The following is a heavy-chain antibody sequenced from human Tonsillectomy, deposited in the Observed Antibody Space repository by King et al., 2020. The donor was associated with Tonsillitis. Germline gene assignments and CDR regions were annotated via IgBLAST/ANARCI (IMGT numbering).Heavy chain of an antibody. CDR1: GGSISSYY. Sequence: QLQESGPGLVKPSETLSLTCTVSGGSISSYYWSWIRQPPGKGMEWIGYIYYSGSTNYNPSLKSRVTISVDTSKNQFSLKLSSVTAADTAVYYCARAMPLHFDYWGQGTLVTVSS. V-gene: IGHV4-59*01. CDR3: ARAMPLHFDY. J-gene: IGHJ4*02. D-gene: IGHD2-2*01. CDR2: IYYSGST.